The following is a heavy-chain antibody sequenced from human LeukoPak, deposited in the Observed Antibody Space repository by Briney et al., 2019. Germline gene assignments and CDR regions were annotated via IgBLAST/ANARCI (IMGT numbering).Heavy chain of an antibody. V-gene: IGHV4-38-2*02. CDR3: ARHVGEFY. CDR1: GYSISSGYY. Sequence: SETLSLTCTVSGYSISSGYYWGWIRQPPGKGLEWIGSIYHSGSTYYNPSLKSRVTISVDTSKNQFSLKLSSVTAADTAVYYCARHVGEFYWGQGTLVTVSS. J-gene: IGHJ4*02. D-gene: IGHD3-10*01. CDR2: IYHSGST.